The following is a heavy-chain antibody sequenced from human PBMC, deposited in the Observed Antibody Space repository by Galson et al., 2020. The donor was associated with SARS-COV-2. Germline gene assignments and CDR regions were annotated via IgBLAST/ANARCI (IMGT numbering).Heavy chain of an antibody. CDR2: IWSDGSYK. Sequence: GGSLRLSCAASGFTFSSYGMHWVRQAPGKGLEWVAVIWSDGSYKYDADSVKVRFTISRDNSKNTLSLQMNSLRAEDTALYYCARDSSMVAHGVDYWGQGTLVTVSS. J-gene: IGHJ4*02. D-gene: IGHD2-15*01. V-gene: IGHV3-33*01. CDR3: ARDSSMVAHGVDY. CDR1: GFTFSSYG.